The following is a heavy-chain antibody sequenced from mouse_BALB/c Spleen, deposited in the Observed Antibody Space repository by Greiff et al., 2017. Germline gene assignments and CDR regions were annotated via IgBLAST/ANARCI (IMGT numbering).Heavy chain of an antibody. CDR2: IRNKANGYTT. CDR3: ARVYMAYGNYAWFAY. J-gene: IGHJ3*01. V-gene: IGHV7-3*02. Sequence: EVHLVESGGGLVQPGGSLSLSCATSGFTFTDYYMSWVRQPPGKALEWLGFIRNKANGYTTEYSASVKGRFTISRDNSQSILYLQMNTLRAEDSATYYCARVYMAYGNYAWFAYWGQGTLVTVSA. D-gene: IGHD2-1*01. CDR1: GFTFTDYY.